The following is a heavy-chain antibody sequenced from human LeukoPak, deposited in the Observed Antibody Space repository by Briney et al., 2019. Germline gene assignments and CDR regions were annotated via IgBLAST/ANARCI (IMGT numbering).Heavy chain of an antibody. D-gene: IGHD3-16*02. CDR3: ARDYRGFTPGWFDD. Sequence: SETLSLTCTVSGISISSNYWSWLRQPPGKGLEWIGYVYDTGSTDYNPSLWRRVTISADTSRNLFSLKLNSVTAADTAVYFCARDYRGFTPGWFDDWGQGTLVTVSS. V-gene: IGHV4-59*01. J-gene: IGHJ4*02. CDR2: VYDTGST. CDR1: GISISSNY.